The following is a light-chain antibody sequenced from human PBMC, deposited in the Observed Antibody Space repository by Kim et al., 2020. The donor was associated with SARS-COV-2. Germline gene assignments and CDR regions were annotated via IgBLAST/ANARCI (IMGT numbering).Light chain of an antibody. Sequence: EIQMTQSPSFLSASVGDRVTITCRASQGINGLLAWFQQKPGKGPKLLISAASTVQSGVPSMFSGSRSGTEYTLTITSLQPEDFATYFCQQVRTFPLTFGQGTNLEI. CDR1: QGINGL. CDR3: QQVRTFPLT. J-gene: IGKJ2*01. CDR2: AAS. V-gene: IGKV1-9*01.